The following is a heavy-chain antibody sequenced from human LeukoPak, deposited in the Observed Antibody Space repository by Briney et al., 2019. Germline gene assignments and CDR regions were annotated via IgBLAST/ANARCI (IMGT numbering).Heavy chain of an antibody. D-gene: IGHD3-3*01. CDR1: GYTFTSYD. J-gene: IGHJ6*02. CDR2: MNPNSGNT. Sequence: ASVKVSCKASGYTFTSYDINWVRQATGQGLEWMGWMNPNSGNTGYAQKFQGRVTMIRNTSISTAYMELSSLRSEDTAVYYCARGPPYDFWSGPYYYYYGMDVWGQGTTVTVSS. CDR3: ARGPPYDFWSGPYYYYYGMDV. V-gene: IGHV1-8*01.